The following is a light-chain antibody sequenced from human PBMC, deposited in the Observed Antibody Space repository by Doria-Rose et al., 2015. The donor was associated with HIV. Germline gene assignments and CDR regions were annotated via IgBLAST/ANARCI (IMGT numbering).Light chain of an antibody. CDR2: DVS. CDR3: CSYAGSSTPYV. V-gene: IGLV2-11*03. J-gene: IGLJ1*01. Sequence: TVSCTGTSSDVGAYNYVSWYQQHPGKAPKLMIYDVSKRPSGVPDRFSGSKSGNTASLTISGLQAEDEADYFCCSYAGSSTPYVFGTGTKVTVL. CDR1: SSDVGAYNY.